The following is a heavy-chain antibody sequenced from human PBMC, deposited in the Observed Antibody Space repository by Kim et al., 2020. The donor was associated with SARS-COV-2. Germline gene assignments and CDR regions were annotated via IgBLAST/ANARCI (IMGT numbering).Heavy chain of an antibody. J-gene: IGHJ4*02. V-gene: IGHV2-70*12. CDR3: ARTRIAAADYYFDY. CDR1: GFSLSTGGLC. CDR2: IDWDDDK. Sequence: SGPTLVKPTQTLTLTCTFSGFSLSTGGLCVSWIRQPPGKALEWLALIDWDDDKYYSTSLKTRLTISKDTSKNQVVLTMTNMDPVDTATYYCARTRIAAADYYFDYWGQGTLVTISS. D-gene: IGHD6-25*01.